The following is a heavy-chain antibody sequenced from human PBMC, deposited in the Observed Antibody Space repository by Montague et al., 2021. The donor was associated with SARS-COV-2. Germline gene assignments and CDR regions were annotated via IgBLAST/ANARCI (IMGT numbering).Heavy chain of an antibody. V-gene: IGHV4-4*08. J-gene: IGHJ5*02. CDR2: IYNSGTT. CDR3: VRRGGTYYYGSGSFDP. CDR1: NVSINNYS. Sequence: SETLSLTCTVSNVSINNYSRGWIRQAPGKGLEWIGHIYNSGTTDYNPSLKSRLSMSMDTSTNQFSLRLTSMTAAGTAIYYCVRRGGTYYYGSGSFDPWGQGTLVAVSS. D-gene: IGHD3-10*01.